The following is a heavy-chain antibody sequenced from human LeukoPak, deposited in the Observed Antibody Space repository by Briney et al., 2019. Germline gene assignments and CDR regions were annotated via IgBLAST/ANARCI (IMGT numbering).Heavy chain of an antibody. D-gene: IGHD3-10*01. CDR3: ARIKYGSGTYYFDY. V-gene: IGHV3-66*01. CDR2: IYSGGST. Sequence: GGSLRLSCAASGFTVSSNYMSWVRQAPGKGLEWVSVIYSGGSTYYADSVKGRFTISRDNSKNTLYLQMNSLRAEDTAAYYCARIKYGSGTYYFDYWGQGTLVTVSS. CDR1: GFTVSSNY. J-gene: IGHJ4*02.